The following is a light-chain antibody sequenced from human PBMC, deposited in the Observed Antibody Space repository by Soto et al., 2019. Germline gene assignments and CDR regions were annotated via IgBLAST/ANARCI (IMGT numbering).Light chain of an antibody. CDR3: AAWDDRRAVYV. CDR1: SSNIGSNT. V-gene: IGLV1-44*01. Sequence: QPVLTQPASASGTPGQIVAISCSGSSSNIGSNTVTWYQQLPGTAPKLLIYSTSQRSSGVPGRFSGSKSGASASLSISGLQSEDEADYYCAAWDDRRAVYVSGTGTKLPVL. CDR2: STS. J-gene: IGLJ1*01.